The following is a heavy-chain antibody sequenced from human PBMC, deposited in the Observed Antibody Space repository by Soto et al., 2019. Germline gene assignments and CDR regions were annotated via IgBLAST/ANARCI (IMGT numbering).Heavy chain of an antibody. CDR1: GGAFSSCA. D-gene: IGHD3-22*01. V-gene: IGHV1-69*01. J-gene: IGHJ5*02. CDR3: ARTPTPLVIAGGWFDP. Sequence: QVQLVQSGAEVKKPGSSVKVSCKASGGAFSSCAISWVRQAPGQGLEWMGGIIPIFGTANYAQKFQGRVTITADESTSTAYMELSSLRSEDTAVYYCARTPTPLVIAGGWFDPWGQGTLVTVSS. CDR2: IIPIFGTA.